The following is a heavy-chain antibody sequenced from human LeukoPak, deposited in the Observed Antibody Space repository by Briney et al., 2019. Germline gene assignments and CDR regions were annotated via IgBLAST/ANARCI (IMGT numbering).Heavy chain of an antibody. J-gene: IGHJ4*02. V-gene: IGHV6-1*01. CDR3: VSQSGYSSSSLDY. CDR2: TYYRSKWYN. Sequence: SQTLSLTCAISGDSVSSNSAAWNWIRQSPSRGLEWLGRTYYRSKWYNDYAVSVESRITINPDTSKNQFSLQLNSVTPEGTAVYYCVSQSGYSSSSLDYWGQGTLVTVSS. D-gene: IGHD6-6*01. CDR1: GDSVSSNSAA.